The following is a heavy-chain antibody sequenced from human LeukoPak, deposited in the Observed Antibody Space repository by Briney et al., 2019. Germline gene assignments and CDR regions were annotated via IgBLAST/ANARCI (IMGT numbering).Heavy chain of an antibody. CDR2: INTYNDNT. J-gene: IGHJ3*02. CDR1: GYTFSSYH. D-gene: IGHD2-2*01. CDR3: ARDRCSSTSCYLLAPLGSSPDAFDI. Sequence: ASVKVSCEASGYTFSSYHISWVRQAPGQGLEWMGWINTYNDNTDYAQKFQGRVAMTTDISTSTAYMELRSLRSDDTAVYYCARDRCSSTSCYLLAPLGSSPDAFDIWGQGTMVTVSS. V-gene: IGHV1-18*01.